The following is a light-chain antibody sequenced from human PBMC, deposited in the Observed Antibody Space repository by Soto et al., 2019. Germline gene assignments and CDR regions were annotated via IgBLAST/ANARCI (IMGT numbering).Light chain of an antibody. CDR1: QSIGNC. V-gene: IGKV1-5*03. CDR2: KAS. Sequence: DSQMPQSPSTLSASVGDRVTITCRASQSIGNCLAWYQQKLGKAPKLLIYKASNLETGVPSRFSGSGSGTEFTLTISCLQPDDFAIYYCQQYDDYPRTFGQGTKVELK. J-gene: IGKJ1*01. CDR3: QQYDDYPRT.